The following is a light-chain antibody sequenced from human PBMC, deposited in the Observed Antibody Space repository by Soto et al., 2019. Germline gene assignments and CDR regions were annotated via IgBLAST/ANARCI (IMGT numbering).Light chain of an antibody. CDR2: SAS. J-gene: IGKJ4*01. Sequence: EVVMTQSPATLSVSPGERATLSCRASQFVSTNLAWYQQKPGQAPRLLIYSASTRATGIPARFSGSGSGTEFTLTISSLQSEDSAVYDCQQFNNLPPLTFGGGTKVEIK. CDR1: QFVSTN. CDR3: QQFNNLPPLT. V-gene: IGKV3-15*01.